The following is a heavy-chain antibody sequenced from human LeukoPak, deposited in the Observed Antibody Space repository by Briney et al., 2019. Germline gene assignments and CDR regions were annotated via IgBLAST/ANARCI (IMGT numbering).Heavy chain of an antibody. CDR1: GFTFNGYV. V-gene: IGHV3-23*01. D-gene: IGHD3-22*01. CDR2: ISGSGGST. Sequence: PGGSLRLSCAASGFTFNGYVMSWVRQAPGKGREWVSAISGSGGSTYYADSVKVRFTISRDNPKHTLYLQINSLTAEDPAVHSCAKELFSDSSGYINSYYYYGMDVWGQGTTVTVSS. J-gene: IGHJ6*02. CDR3: AKELFSDSSGYINSYYYYGMDV.